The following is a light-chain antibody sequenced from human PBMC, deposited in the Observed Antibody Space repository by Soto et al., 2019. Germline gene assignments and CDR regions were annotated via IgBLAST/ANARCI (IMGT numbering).Light chain of an antibody. CDR3: QQYSTYPLT. V-gene: IGKV1-5*03. J-gene: IGKJ4*01. Sequence: DIQMTQTPSTRSASVGDRVTMTCRASQSISNSVAWYQQKPGKAPKLLIYRASALQSGVPSRFSGSGSGTEFTLTIDSLQPDDFATFYCQQYSTYPLTFGGGTKVDIK. CDR1: QSISNS. CDR2: RAS.